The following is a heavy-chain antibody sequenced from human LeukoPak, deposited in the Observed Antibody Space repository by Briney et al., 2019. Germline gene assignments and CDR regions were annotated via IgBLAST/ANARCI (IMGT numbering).Heavy chain of an antibody. Sequence: PGGSLRLSCAASGFTVRSNYMSWVRQAPGKGLEWVSVIYTGGTTYYADSVKGRFTISRDNSKNTLYLQINSLRAEDTAVYYCAKDSYDSSGYYLYDYWGQGTLVTVSS. J-gene: IGHJ4*02. V-gene: IGHV3-53*01. CDR1: GFTVRSNY. CDR3: AKDSYDSSGYYLYDY. CDR2: IYTGGTT. D-gene: IGHD3-22*01.